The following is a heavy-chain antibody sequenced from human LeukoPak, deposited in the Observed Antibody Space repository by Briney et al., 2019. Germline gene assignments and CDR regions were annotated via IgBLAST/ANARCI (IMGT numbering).Heavy chain of an antibody. D-gene: IGHD2-2*01. CDR2: IWYDGSNK. CDR1: GFTFSSYG. CDR3: ARRERVGYCSSTSCKNYYYYMDV. J-gene: IGHJ6*03. Sequence: TGGSLRLSCAASGFTFSSYGMHWVRQAPGKGLEWVAVIWYDGSNKYYADSVKGRFTISRDNSKNTLYLQMNSLRAEDTAVYYCARRERVGYCSSTSCKNYYYYMDVWGKGTTVTVSS. V-gene: IGHV3-33*01.